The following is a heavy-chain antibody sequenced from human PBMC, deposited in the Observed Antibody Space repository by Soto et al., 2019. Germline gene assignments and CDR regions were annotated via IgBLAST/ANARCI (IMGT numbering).Heavy chain of an antibody. Sequence: ASVKVSCKASGYTFTGHYIHWVRQAPEQGPEWMGEIGPESGATRYAQKFQGRVTMTRDTSITTVYMELKNLSPDDTAVYYCGRGRSGQMVVFYWGQGTPVTVSS. D-gene: IGHD1-26*01. V-gene: IGHV1-2*02. J-gene: IGHJ4*02. CDR2: IGPESGAT. CDR3: GRGRSGQMVVFY. CDR1: GYTFTGHY.